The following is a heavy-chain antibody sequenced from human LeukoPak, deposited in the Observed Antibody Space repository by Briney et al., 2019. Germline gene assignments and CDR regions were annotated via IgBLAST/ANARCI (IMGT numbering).Heavy chain of an antibody. CDR3: ARAYFDSSGANPYFDY. CDR1: GFTVSSNY. Sequence: GGSLRLSCVASGFTVSSNYMSWVRQAPGKGLEWVSVIYSGGITYYADSVKGRFTISRDNSKNTLYLQMNSLRVEDTAVYYCARAYFDSSGANPYFDYWGQGTLVTVSS. V-gene: IGHV3-53*01. J-gene: IGHJ4*02. CDR2: IYSGGIT. D-gene: IGHD3-22*01.